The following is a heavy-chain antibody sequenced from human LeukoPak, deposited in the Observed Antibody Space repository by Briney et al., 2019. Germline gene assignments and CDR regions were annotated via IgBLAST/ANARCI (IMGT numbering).Heavy chain of an antibody. Sequence: GSLRLSCAASGFTFSSYWMSWVRRAPGKGLEWVATIKQDGSEKYYVDSVKGRFTISRDNTKNSLYLQMNSLRAEDTAVYYCTRVGYCSSTTCYTGDGFDYWGQGTLVTVSS. V-gene: IGHV3-7*01. CDR1: GFTFSSYW. CDR3: TRVGYCSSTTCYTGDGFDY. D-gene: IGHD2-2*02. CDR2: IKQDGSEK. J-gene: IGHJ4*02.